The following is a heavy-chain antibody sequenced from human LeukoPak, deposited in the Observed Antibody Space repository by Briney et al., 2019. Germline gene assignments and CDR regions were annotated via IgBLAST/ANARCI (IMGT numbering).Heavy chain of an antibody. V-gene: IGHV1-69*13. CDR2: IIPIFGTA. Sequence: SVKVSCKASGGTFSSYAISWVRQAPGQGLEWMGGIIPIFGTANYAQKFQGRVTITADESTRTAYMELSSLRSEDTAVYYCASRGYGSGSYYGSDYWGKGTLVTVSS. CDR3: ASRGYGSGSYYGSDY. CDR1: GGTFSSYA. D-gene: IGHD3-10*01. J-gene: IGHJ4*02.